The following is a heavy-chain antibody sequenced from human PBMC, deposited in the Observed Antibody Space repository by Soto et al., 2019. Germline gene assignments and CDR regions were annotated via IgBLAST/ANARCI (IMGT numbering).Heavy chain of an antibody. CDR3: AKELHTSSGWSQVIY. J-gene: IGHJ4*02. V-gene: IGHV3-66*01. CDR2: IYSAGSA. CDR1: GFTVSSYH. Sequence: TGGALRLSCAASGFTVSSYHMSWVRQAPGKGLEWVSIIYSAGSADFADSVKGRFTISRDNSKNTLYLQMNSLRAEDTAVYYCAKELHTSSGWSQVIYWGQGTLVTVSS. D-gene: IGHD6-19*01.